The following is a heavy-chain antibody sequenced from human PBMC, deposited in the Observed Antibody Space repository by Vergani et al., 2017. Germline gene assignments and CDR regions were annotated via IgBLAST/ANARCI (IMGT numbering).Heavy chain of an antibody. Sequence: QITLKESGPTLVKPTQTLTLTCTFSGFSLSTSGVGVGWIRQPPGKALEWLALIYWDDDKRYSPSLKSRLTITKVTSKNQVVLTMTNMDPVDTATYYCAHSHASSGYPGAFDIWGQGTMVTVSS. CDR1: GFSLSTSGVG. V-gene: IGHV2-5*02. J-gene: IGHJ3*02. CDR2: IYWDDDK. CDR3: AHSHASSGYPGAFDI. D-gene: IGHD3-22*01.